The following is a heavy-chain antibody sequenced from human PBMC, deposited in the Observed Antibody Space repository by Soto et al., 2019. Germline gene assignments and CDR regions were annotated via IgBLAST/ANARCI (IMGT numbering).Heavy chain of an antibody. Sequence: SETLSLTCAVYGGSLSGYYWSWIRQPPGKGLEWVGEINHSGSTNYNPSLKSRVTISVDTSKNQFSLKLSSVTAADTAVYYCARGPTLYCSSTSCYSPYYYYGMDVWGQGTTVTVSS. D-gene: IGHD2-2*02. CDR1: GGSLSGYY. J-gene: IGHJ6*02. V-gene: IGHV4-34*01. CDR2: INHSGST. CDR3: ARGPTLYCSSTSCYSPYYYYGMDV.